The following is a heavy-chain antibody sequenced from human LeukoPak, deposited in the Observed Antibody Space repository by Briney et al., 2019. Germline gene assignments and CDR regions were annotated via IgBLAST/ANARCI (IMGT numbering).Heavy chain of an antibody. CDR1: GFTFSSYS. Sequence: PGGSLRLSCAASGFTFSSYSMNWVRQAPGKGLEWVSAISGSGGSTYYADSVKGRFTISRDNSKNTLYLQMNSLRAEDTAVYYCAKDHYYYDSSGYYSAMDYWGQGTLVTVSS. J-gene: IGHJ4*02. D-gene: IGHD3-22*01. CDR2: ISGSGGST. V-gene: IGHV3-23*01. CDR3: AKDHYYYDSSGYYSAMDY.